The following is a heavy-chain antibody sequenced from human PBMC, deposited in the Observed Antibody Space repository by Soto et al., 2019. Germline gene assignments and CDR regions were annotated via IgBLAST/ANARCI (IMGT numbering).Heavy chain of an antibody. Sequence: SETLSLTCTVSGGSISSYYWGWIRQPPGKGLEWIGSIYYSGSTYYNPSLKSRVTISVDTSKNQFSLKLSSVTAADTAVYYCARQGGHYYYYGMDVWGQGTTVTVSS. D-gene: IGHD2-15*01. CDR3: ARQGGHYYYYGMDV. V-gene: IGHV4-39*01. CDR2: IYYSGST. J-gene: IGHJ6*02. CDR1: GGSISSYY.